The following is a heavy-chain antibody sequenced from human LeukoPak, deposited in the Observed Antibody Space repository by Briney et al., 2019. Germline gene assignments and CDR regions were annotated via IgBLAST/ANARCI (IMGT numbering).Heavy chain of an antibody. D-gene: IGHD1-26*01. CDR2: IYYSGST. CDR3: ARLRLSSGGSYY. CDR1: GGSISSSSYY. V-gene: IGHV4-39*01. Sequence: PSETLSLTCTVSGGSISSSSYYWGWIRQPPGKGLEWIGSIYYSGSTYYNPSLKSRVTISVDTSKNQFSLKLSSVTAADTAVYYCARLRLSSGGSYYWGQGTLVTVSS. J-gene: IGHJ4*02.